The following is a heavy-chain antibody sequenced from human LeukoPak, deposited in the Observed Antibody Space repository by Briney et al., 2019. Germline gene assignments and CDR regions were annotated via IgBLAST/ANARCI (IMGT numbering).Heavy chain of an antibody. D-gene: IGHD5-12*01. CDR3: ARDRLPYIVATEYYFDY. J-gene: IGHJ4*02. CDR1: GYTFTGYY. CDR2: INPNSGGT. Sequence: GASVKVSCKASGYTFTGYYMHWVRQAPGRGLEWMGWINPNSGGTNYAQKFQGRVTMTRDTSISTAYMELSRLRSDDTAVYYCARDRLPYIVATEYYFDYWGQGTLVTVSS. V-gene: IGHV1-2*02.